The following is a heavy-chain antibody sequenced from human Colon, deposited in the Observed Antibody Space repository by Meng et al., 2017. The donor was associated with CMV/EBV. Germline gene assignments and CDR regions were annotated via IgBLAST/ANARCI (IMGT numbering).Heavy chain of an antibody. Sequence: GGSLRLSCTASGFAFSDYTMNWVRQAPGKGLEWVASISSSSSQIFYADSVKGRFTISRDNAKNSLYLQMSSLTTEDTAVYYCTRDPNLSDRGWLDPWGQGTLVTVSS. CDR1: GFAFSDYT. J-gene: IGHJ5*02. CDR2: ISSSSSQI. CDR3: TRDPNLSDRGWLDP. D-gene: IGHD2-21*02. V-gene: IGHV3-21*01.